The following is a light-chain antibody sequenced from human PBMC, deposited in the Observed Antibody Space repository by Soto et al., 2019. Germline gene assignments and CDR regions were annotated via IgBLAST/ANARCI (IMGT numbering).Light chain of an antibody. CDR3: QQYGRLPNT. V-gene: IGKV3-20*01. Sequence: EVVLTQSPGTLSLSPGARATLSCRASQSVSNSYLAWYQQKPGQPPRLLIYTASSRSTGIPDRFSGSGSGAVFTLTISILEPEDFAVYYCQQYGRLPNTFGQGTKLEIK. CDR1: QSVSNSY. CDR2: TAS. J-gene: IGKJ2*01.